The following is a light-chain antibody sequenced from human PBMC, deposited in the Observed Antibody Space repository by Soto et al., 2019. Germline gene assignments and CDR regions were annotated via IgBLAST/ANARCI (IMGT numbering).Light chain of an antibody. CDR3: CSYAGSYIVVV. CDR2: DVS. J-gene: IGLJ2*01. CDR1: SSDVGGYNY. V-gene: IGLV2-11*01. Sequence: QSALTQPRSVSGSPGQSVTISCTGTSSDVGGYNYVSWYQQHPGKAPKHMIYDVSTRPSGVPDRFSGSKSGNTASLTISGLQAEDEADYYCCSYAGSYIVVVFGGGTKVTVL.